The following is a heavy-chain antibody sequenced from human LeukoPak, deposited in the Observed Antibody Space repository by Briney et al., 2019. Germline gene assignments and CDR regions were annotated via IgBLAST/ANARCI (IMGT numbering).Heavy chain of an antibody. V-gene: IGHV3-23*01. CDR3: AKEASYCTNGVCYSRTFDT. CDR2: ISGSGGST. Sequence: QPGGSLGLSCAASGFTFSSYAMSWVRQAPGKGLEWVSAISGSGGSTFYADSVKGRFTMSRDNSKNTLYLQMNSLRAEDTAVYYCAKEASYCTNGVCYSRTFDTWGQGTLVTVSS. J-gene: IGHJ5*02. D-gene: IGHD2-8*01. CDR1: GFTFSSYA.